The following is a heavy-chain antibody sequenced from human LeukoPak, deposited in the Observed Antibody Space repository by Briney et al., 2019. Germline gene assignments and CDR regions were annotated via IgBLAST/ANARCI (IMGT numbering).Heavy chain of an antibody. CDR1: GFTFSSYG. Sequence: SGGSLRLSCAASGFTFSSYGMHWVRQAPGKGLEWVAVIIYDGSNKYYADSVKGRFTISRDNSKNTLYLQMNSLRAEDTAVYYCARGEAYSYGPYYYYYYMDVWGKGTTVTVSS. CDR3: ARGEAYSYGPYYYYYYMDV. V-gene: IGHV3-30*19. J-gene: IGHJ6*03. CDR2: IIYDGSNK. D-gene: IGHD5-18*01.